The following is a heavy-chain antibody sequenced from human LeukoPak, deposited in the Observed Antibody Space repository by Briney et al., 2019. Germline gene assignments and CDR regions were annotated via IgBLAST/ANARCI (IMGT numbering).Heavy chain of an antibody. D-gene: IGHD5-12*01. CDR1: GGSISSYY. Sequence: PSETLSLTCTVSGGSISSYYWSWIRQPPGKGLEWIGYIYYSGSTNYNPSLTSRATISVDTSKNQFSLKLSSVTAADTAVYYCARLYSGYDLYYYYYYGMDVWGKGTTVTVSS. CDR3: ARLYSGYDLYYYYYYGMDV. J-gene: IGHJ6*04. V-gene: IGHV4-59*01. CDR2: IYYSGST.